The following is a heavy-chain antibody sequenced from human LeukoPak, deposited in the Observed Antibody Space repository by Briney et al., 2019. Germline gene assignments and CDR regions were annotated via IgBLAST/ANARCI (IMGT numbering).Heavy chain of an antibody. CDR2: IAPDGSER. Sequence: GGSLRLSCAASGFTFSNYAMSWVRQAPGKGLEWVANIAPDGSERYFEDSVKGRFTISRDNAKNSVFLQMNSLRAEDTAVYYCARERVPSRYFDSWGQGTLVTVSS. CDR1: GFTFSNYA. CDR3: ARERVPSRYFDS. V-gene: IGHV3-7*01. J-gene: IGHJ4*02.